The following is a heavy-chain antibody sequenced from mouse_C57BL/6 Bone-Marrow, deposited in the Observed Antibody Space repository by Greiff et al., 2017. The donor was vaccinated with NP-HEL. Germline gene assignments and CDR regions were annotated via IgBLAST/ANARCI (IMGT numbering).Heavy chain of an antibody. CDR3: TTGGSSPYAMDY. CDR2: LDPENGDP. CDR1: GFNIKDDY. V-gene: IGHV14-4*01. D-gene: IGHD1-1*01. Sequence: VQLQQSGAELVRPGASVKLSCTVSGFNIKDDYMHWVKQRPEQGLEWIGWLDPENGDPEYASKFQGKATITADPSSNTAYLQLSSLTSEDTAVYYCTTGGSSPYAMDYWGQGTSVTVSS. J-gene: IGHJ4*01.